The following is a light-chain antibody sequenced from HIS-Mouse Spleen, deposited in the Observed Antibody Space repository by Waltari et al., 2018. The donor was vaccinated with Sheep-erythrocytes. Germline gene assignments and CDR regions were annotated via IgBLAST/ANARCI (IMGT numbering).Light chain of an antibody. Sequence: QSALTQPRSVSGSPGQSVTISCTGTSSDVGGYNYVSWCQQHPSKAPKLMIYDVSKRPSGVPDRFSGSKSGNTASLTISGLQAEDEADYYCCSYAGSYNHVFATGTKVTVL. CDR3: CSYAGSYNHV. J-gene: IGLJ1*01. CDR2: DVS. CDR1: SSDVGGYNY. V-gene: IGLV2-11*01.